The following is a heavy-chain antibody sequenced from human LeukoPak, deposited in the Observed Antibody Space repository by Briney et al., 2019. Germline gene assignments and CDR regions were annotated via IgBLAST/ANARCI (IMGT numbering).Heavy chain of an antibody. CDR2: ISYDGSNK. CDR1: GFTFSSYG. V-gene: IGHV3-30*18. CDR3: AKDCGSSCYDVYFQH. Sequence: PGGSLRLSCAASGFTFSSYGMHWVRQAPGKGLEWVAVISYDGSNKYYADSVKGRFTISRDNSKNTLYLQMNSLRAEDTAVYYCAKDCGSSCYDVYFQHWGQGTLVTVSS. D-gene: IGHD6-13*01. J-gene: IGHJ1*01.